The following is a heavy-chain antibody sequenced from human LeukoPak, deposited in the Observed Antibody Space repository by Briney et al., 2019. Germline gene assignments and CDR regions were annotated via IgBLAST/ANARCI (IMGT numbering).Heavy chain of an antibody. V-gene: IGHV3-33*01. Sequence: PGMSLRLSCAASGFIFSNHGMHWVRQAPGKGLEWVAVIWYDGSDKYYEDSVKGRFTISRDNSKNTVYLQMNSLRDDDTAVYYCARARGDVWGQGTTVTVSS. J-gene: IGHJ6*02. CDR1: GFIFSNHG. CDR3: ARARGDV. CDR2: IWYDGSDK.